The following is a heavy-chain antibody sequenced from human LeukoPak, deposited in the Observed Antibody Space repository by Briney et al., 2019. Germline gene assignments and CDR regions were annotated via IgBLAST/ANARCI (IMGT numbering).Heavy chain of an antibody. CDR1: GFTFSSYW. J-gene: IGHJ4*02. V-gene: IGHV3-7*01. CDR2: IKQDGSEK. CDR3: AGAKASYYFDY. Sequence: PGGSLRLSCAASGFTFSSYWMSWVRQAPGKGLEWVANIKQDGSEKYYVDSVKGRFTISRDNAKNSLYLQMNSLRAEDTAVYYCAGAKASYYFDYWGQGTLVTVSS.